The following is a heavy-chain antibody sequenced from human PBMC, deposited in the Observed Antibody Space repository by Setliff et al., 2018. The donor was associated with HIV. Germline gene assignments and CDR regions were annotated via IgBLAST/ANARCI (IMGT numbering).Heavy chain of an antibody. CDR2: IYYSGST. CDR1: GGSISSSSYY. J-gene: IGHJ4*02. V-gene: IGHV4-39*01. CDR3: TGTSASALWIAADNYFDY. D-gene: IGHD6-13*01. Sequence: PSETLSLTCTVSGGSISSSSYYWGWIRQPPGKGLEWIGSIYYSGSTYYNPSLKSRVTISVDTSKNQFSLKLSSVTAADAAVYYCTGTSASALWIAADNYFDYWGQGTLVTVSS.